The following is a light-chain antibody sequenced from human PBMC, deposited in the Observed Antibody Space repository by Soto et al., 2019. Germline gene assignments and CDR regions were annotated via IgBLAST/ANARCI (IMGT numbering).Light chain of an antibody. V-gene: IGKV1-17*01. CDR3: QQLSRYPLT. CDR1: QGIRHG. J-gene: IGKJ4*01. Sequence: IPMTQYPSSMSGSXGDRVTISCRASQGIRHGLGWYQQKPGKAPDVXXSSASTLQSGGPSRFSGSGSETEFSRTIRALQPEDFATYYGQQLSRYPLTFGGGTKVDIK. CDR2: SAS.